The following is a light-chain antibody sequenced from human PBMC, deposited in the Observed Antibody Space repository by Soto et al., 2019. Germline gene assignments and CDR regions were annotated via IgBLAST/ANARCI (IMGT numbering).Light chain of an antibody. V-gene: IGKV1-27*01. CDR2: AIS. J-gene: IGKJ3*01. CDR3: EKYDTGPLA. CDR1: QGFGNC. Sequence: DIQMTQSPSSLSASVGDRVTITCRASQGFGNCLAWYQQKPGKVPKVLIYAISTLQSGVPSRFSGSGSGTDFTLTISSLQPEDVAAYYCEKYDTGPLAFGPGTKVDIE.